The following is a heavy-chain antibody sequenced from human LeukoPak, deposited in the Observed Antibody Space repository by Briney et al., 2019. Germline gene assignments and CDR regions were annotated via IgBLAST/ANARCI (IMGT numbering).Heavy chain of an antibody. CDR2: INPSGGST. D-gene: IGHD3-22*01. CDR1: GYTFTSYY. J-gene: IGHJ6*02. Sequence: GASVKVSCKASGYTFTSYYMHWVRQAPGQGLEWMGIINPSGGSTSHAQKFQGRVTMTRDTSTSTVYMELSSLRSEDTAVYYCARDLTMMVVVITTGGYYYGMDVWGQGTTVTVSS. CDR3: ARDLTMMVVVITTGGYYYGMDV. V-gene: IGHV1-46*01.